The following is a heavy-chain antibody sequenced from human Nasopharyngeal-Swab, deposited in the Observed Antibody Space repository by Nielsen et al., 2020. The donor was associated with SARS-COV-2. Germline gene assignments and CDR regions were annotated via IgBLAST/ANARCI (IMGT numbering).Heavy chain of an antibody. CDR3: ARVGLGYSSGWYGAFDI. CDR1: GFTFRSSW. CDR2: FNSDGRST. D-gene: IGHD6-19*01. Sequence: GESLKTPCAAPGFTFRSSWLHWVRQPPGKGLVLVSRFNSDGRSTSYADSVKGRFTISRDNAKNTLYLQMNSLRAEDTAVYYCARVGLGYSSGWYGAFDIWGQGTMVTVSS. J-gene: IGHJ3*02. V-gene: IGHV3-74*01.